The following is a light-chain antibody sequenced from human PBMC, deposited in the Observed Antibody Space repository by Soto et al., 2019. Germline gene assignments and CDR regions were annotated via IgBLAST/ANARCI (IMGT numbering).Light chain of an antibody. CDR1: QSVYIY. CDR3: QQSYIIPWT. J-gene: IGKJ1*01. CDR2: GAS. V-gene: IGKV1-39*01. Sequence: DIPMTQSPSSLSASVGDRVTITCRASQSVYIYLNWYQQKPGKAPKVLIYGASTLQSGVPSRFSGSGSGTDFTLTISSLQPADFATYYCQQSYIIPWTFGQGTKVDMK.